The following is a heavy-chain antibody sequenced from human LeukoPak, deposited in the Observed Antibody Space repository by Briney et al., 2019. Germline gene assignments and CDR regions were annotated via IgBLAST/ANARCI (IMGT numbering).Heavy chain of an antibody. CDR3: ARIIVVPTAPIDAFDI. D-gene: IGHD2-2*01. J-gene: IGHJ3*02. CDR1: GFTFSSYA. Sequence: GRSLRLSCAASGFTFSSYAMHWVRQAPGKGLEWVAVISYDGSNKYYADSVKGRFTISRDNSKNTLYLQMNSLRAEDTAVYYCARIIVVPTAPIDAFDIWGQGTLVTVSS. CDR2: ISYDGSNK. V-gene: IGHV3-30*04.